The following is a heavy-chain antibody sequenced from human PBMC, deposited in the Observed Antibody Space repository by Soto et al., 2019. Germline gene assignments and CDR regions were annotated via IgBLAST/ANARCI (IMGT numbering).Heavy chain of an antibody. CDR3: AKGSVVLAAKFES. J-gene: IGHJ4*02. V-gene: IGHV3-23*01. CDR2: ISSSGYST. CDR1: VFTFNNYA. Sequence: VGSLRLSCASSVFTFNNYAMSWVRHSPGKWLEWVSAISSSGYSTYYADSVKGRFTISRDNSKNTVYLQMNNLRAEDTAVYYCAKGSVVLAAKFESWGQGTLVIVS. D-gene: IGHD2-21*02.